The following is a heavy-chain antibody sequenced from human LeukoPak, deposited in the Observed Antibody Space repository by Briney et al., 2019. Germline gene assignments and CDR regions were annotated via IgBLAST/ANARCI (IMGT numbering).Heavy chain of an antibody. CDR1: GFTFSSYE. CDR2: ISSSGSTI. J-gene: IGHJ4*02. Sequence: GGSLRLSCAASGFTFSSYEMNWVRQAPGKGLEWVSYISSSGSTIYYADSVKGRFTISRDNAKNSLYLQMNSLRAEDTAVYYCARDYYDSSGPTDIDYWGQGTLVTVSS. CDR3: ARDYYDSSGPTDIDY. V-gene: IGHV3-48*03. D-gene: IGHD3-22*01.